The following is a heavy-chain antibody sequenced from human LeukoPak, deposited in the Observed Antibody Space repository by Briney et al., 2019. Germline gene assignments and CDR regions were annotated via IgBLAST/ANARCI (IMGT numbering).Heavy chain of an antibody. V-gene: IGHV3-74*01. CDR1: GFTFSSYW. CDR3: TKNSDTSIYLRWFDP. CDR2: INSDGSTT. J-gene: IGHJ5*02. Sequence: GGSLRLSCAASGFTFSSYWMHWVRQAPGKGLVWVSRINSDGSTTNYADSVKGRLTISRDNAKNTPYLQMNSLRAEDTAVYYCTKNSDTSIYLRWFDPWGQGTLVTVSS. D-gene: IGHD3-22*01.